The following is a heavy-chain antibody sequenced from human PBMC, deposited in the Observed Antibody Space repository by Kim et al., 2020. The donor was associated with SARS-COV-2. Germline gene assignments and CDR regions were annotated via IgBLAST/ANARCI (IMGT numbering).Heavy chain of an antibody. Sequence: SETLSLTCTVSGGSISSYYWSWIRQPPGKGLEWIGYIYYRGSTNYNPSLKSRVTISVDTSKNQFSLKLSSVTAADTAVYYCARVPNSSSPLGYYYGMDVWGQGTTVTVSS. J-gene: IGHJ6*02. CDR3: ARVPNSSSPLGYYYGMDV. D-gene: IGHD6-6*01. CDR2: IYYRGST. V-gene: IGHV4-59*13. CDR1: GGSISSYY.